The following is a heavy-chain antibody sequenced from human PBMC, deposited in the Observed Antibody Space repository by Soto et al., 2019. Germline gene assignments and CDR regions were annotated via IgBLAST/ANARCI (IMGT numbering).Heavy chain of an antibody. CDR3: ARDPNGDFLGAFDF. Sequence: EVQLLEPGGGLVQPGGSVRLSCTASGFTFSRVFMSWVRQTPGKGLEWVSGIGANGGDTHYPDSVEGRFIISRDNSKNTLYLQMNSLRVEDTAVYFCARDPNGDFLGAFDFWGQKTVVTVSS. V-gene: IGHV3-23*01. J-gene: IGHJ3*01. D-gene: IGHD3-10*01. CDR1: GFTFSRVF. CDR2: IGANGGDT.